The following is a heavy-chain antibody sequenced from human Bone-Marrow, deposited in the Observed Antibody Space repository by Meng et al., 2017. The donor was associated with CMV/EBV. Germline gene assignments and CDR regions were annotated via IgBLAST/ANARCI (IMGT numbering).Heavy chain of an antibody. Sequence: SVKVSCKAFGGTFSSYAISWVRRAPGQGLEWMGGIIPIFGTANYAQKFQGRVTITTDESTSTAYMELSSLRSEDTAVYYCARDQGNRDNWNSLYYYYYGMDVWGQGTTVTVSS. CDR3: ARDQGNRDNWNSLYYYYYGMDV. CDR2: IIPIFGTA. CDR1: GGTFSSYA. J-gene: IGHJ6*01. D-gene: IGHD1-7*01. V-gene: IGHV1-69*05.